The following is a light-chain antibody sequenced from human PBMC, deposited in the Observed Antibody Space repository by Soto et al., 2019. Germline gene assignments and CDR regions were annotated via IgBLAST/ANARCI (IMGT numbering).Light chain of an antibody. CDR2: DVS. J-gene: IGLJ1*01. Sequence: QSVLTQPASVSGSPGQSITISCTGTSSDGGGYNYVSWYQQHPGKAPKLMIYDVSNRPSGVSNRFSGSKSGNTASLTISGLQAEDEAGYYCSSYTSSSTDVFGTGTKVTVL. CDR1: SSDGGGYNY. CDR3: SSYTSSSTDV. V-gene: IGLV2-14*01.